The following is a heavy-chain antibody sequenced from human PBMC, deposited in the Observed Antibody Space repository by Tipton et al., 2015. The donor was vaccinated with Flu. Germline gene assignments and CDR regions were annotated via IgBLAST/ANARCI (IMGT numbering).Heavy chain of an antibody. D-gene: IGHD3-10*01. CDR2: INHSGST. V-gene: IGHV4-34*01. CDR1: GGSFSGYY. CDR3: AGGGYYYGSGILNWFDP. J-gene: IGHJ5*02. Sequence: TLSLTCAVYGGSFSGYYWSWIRQPPGKGLEWIGEINHSGSTNYNPSLKSRVTISVDTSKNQFSLKLSSVTAADTAVYYCAGGGYYYGSGILNWFDPWGQGPLVTVSS.